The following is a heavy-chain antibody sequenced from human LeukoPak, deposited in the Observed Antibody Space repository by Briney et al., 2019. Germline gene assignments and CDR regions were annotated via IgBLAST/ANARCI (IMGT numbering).Heavy chain of an antibody. V-gene: IGHV3-53*01. J-gene: IGHJ4*01. CDR1: GFTVSSNY. CDR3: AGLSGTYRPFDY. D-gene: IGHD1-26*01. CDR2: IYSGGKT. Sequence: PGGSLKLSCAASGFTVSSNYMSWVRQAPGKGLEWVSFIYSGGKTFYADSVKGRFTISRDNSKNTLSLQMNGLRAEDTAIYYCAGLSGTYRPFDYWGHGTLVTVSS.